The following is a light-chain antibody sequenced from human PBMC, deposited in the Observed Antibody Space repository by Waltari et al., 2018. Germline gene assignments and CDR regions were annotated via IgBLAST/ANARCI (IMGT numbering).Light chain of an antibody. V-gene: IGLV3-1*01. CDR3: QALGTGAWV. CDR2: QDT. J-gene: IGLJ3*02. CDR1: ILGNKY. Sequence: SYELTQPPSVSVSPGQTASITCSGDILGNKYASGYQQKPGQSPLLVIYQDTKRPSEIPERFSGSKSANAATLTITGTQAMDEADYYCQALGTGAWVFGGGTKLTVL.